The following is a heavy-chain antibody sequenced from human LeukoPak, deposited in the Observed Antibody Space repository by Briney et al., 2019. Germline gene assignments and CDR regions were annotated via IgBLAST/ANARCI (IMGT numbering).Heavy chain of an antibody. Sequence: GGSLRLFCAASGFTFSGYALSWVRQAPGKGLEWVSVITGSGSNTDYADSAKDRFTNSRDNSKNTLSLQMNSLRAEDTAIEYCAKVVGTGTAPTDYWGQGTLVTVSS. J-gene: IGHJ4*02. D-gene: IGHD1-1*01. CDR3: AKVVGTGTAPTDY. V-gene: IGHV3-23*01. CDR2: ITGSGSNT. CDR1: GFTFSGYA.